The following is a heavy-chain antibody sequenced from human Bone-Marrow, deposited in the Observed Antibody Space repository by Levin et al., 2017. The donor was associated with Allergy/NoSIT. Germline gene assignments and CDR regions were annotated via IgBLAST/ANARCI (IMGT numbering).Heavy chain of an antibody. J-gene: IGHJ1*01. D-gene: IGHD4-11*01. CDR1: GFTFSSYA. Sequence: GESLKISCAASGFTFSSYAMSWVRQAPGKGLEWVSAISGGGGSTYYADSVKGRFTISRDNSKNTLYLQMNSLRAEDTAVYYCAKDRVGSPHSSAEYFQHWGQGTLVTVSS. CDR2: ISGGGGST. V-gene: IGHV3-23*01. CDR3: AKDRVGSPHSSAEYFQH.